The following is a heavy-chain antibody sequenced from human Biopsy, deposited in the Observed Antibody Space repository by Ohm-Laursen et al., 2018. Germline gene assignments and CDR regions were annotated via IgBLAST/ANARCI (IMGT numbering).Heavy chain of an antibody. D-gene: IGHD3-10*01. Sequence: GASVKVSCNASGYTFTTYAISWVRLAPGQGPEWMGWISGYNGNTNYPQSLQGRVTLTTDASSSTAYMELRGLRSDDTAVYYCARDRHHAAGSYAGMDVWGQGTTVTVSS. CDR2: ISGYNGNT. J-gene: IGHJ6*02. CDR1: GYTFTTYA. V-gene: IGHV1-18*01. CDR3: ARDRHHAAGSYAGMDV.